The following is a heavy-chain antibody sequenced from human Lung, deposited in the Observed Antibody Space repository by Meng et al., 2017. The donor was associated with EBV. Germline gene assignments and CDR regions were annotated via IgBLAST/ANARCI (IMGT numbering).Heavy chain of an antibody. CDR3: ARDRTTGRYFDY. CDR1: GGSVSSGGYY. CDR2: IYYSGST. J-gene: IGHJ4*02. Sequence: VPRRESGPGLVKPSQTLSLTCTVSGGSVSSGGYYWTWIRQHPGKGLEWFGHIYYSGSTFYNPSLKRRVIISIDTSKNQFSLNLRSVTAADTAVYYCARDRTTGRYFDYWGQGTLVTVSS. D-gene: IGHD4-11*01. V-gene: IGHV4-31*03.